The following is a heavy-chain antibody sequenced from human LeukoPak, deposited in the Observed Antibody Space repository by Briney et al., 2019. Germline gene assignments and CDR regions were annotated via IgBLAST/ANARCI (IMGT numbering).Heavy chain of an antibody. J-gene: IGHJ6*03. CDR2: IYYNGDT. V-gene: IGHV4-39*07. CDR1: GGSISSSNNL. Sequence: SETLSLTCSVSGGSISSSNNLWGWIRQPPGKGLEWIGSIYYNGDTYYNPSLKSRVTISADTPKNQFSLKLSSVTAADTAVYYCARVSTLRPIAAAGLNYYYYYYMDVWGKGTTVTVSS. CDR3: ARVSTLRPIAAAGLNYYYYYYMDV. D-gene: IGHD6-13*01.